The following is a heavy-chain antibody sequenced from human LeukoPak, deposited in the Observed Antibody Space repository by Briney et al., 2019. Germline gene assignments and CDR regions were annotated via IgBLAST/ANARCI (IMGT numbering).Heavy chain of an antibody. Sequence: PGGSLRLSCAASGFTFDDYGMSWVRQAPGKGLEWVSNINWSGGSTGYADSVRGRFTISRDNAKNSLYLQMNSLRAEDTALYYCARVSDISVAAYFDYWGQGTRVTVSS. CDR2: INWSGGST. CDR1: GFTFDDYG. J-gene: IGHJ4*02. CDR3: ARVSDISVAAYFDY. D-gene: IGHD6-19*01. V-gene: IGHV3-20*04.